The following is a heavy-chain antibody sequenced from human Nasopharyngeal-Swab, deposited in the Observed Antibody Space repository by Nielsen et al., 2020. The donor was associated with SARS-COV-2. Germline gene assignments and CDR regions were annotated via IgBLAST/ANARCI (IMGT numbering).Heavy chain of an antibody. CDR2: ITWNSGNK. J-gene: IGHJ4*02. Sequence: GGSLRLSCAASGFTYGDYAMHWVRQAPGKGLEWVSGITWNSGNKGYAESVQGRFTISRDNARNSLHLQMDSLRAEDTALYYCAKARRTDTYGFECFDHWGQGTLVTVSS. D-gene: IGHD5-18*01. V-gene: IGHV3-9*01. CDR3: AKARRTDTYGFECFDH. CDR1: GFTYGDYA.